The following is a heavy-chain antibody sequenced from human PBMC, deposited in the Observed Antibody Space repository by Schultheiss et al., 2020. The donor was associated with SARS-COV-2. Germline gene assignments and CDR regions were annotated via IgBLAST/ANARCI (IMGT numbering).Heavy chain of an antibody. V-gene: IGHV4-4*02. CDR3: ARAVVAAWNYFDY. CDR2: IYHSGST. D-gene: IGHD2-15*01. J-gene: IGHJ4*02. Sequence: SETLSLTCAVSGGSISSSNWWSWVRQPPGKGLEWIGEIYHSGSTNYNPSLKSRVTISVDTSKNQFSLKLSSVTAADTAVYYCARAVVAAWNYFDYWGQGSLVTVSS. CDR1: GGSISSSNW.